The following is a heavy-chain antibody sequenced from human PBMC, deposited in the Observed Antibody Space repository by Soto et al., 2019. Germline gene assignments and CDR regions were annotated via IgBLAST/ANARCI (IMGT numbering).Heavy chain of an antibody. CDR3: AREAADFVGRQIDN. V-gene: IGHV4-30-2*01. CDR1: GGSISSGLSS. CDR2: IYHSGSS. J-gene: IGHJ4*02. D-gene: IGHD6-13*01. Sequence: SEPVSLTCAVSGGSISSGLSSWSWIRQPPRKGLEWIGYIYHSGSSSYNPSLKSRVTISIDKSKNHFSLNLTSVTAADTAVYYCAREAADFVGRQIDNWGQATLVTV.